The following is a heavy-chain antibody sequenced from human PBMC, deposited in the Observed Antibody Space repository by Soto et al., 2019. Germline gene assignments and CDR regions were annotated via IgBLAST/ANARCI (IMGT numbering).Heavy chain of an antibody. CDR3: ARGENVGYGSGSYYNPSYYGMDV. CDR1: GGTFSSYT. D-gene: IGHD3-10*01. V-gene: IGHV1-69*02. Sequence: QVQLVQSGAEVKKPGSSVKVSCKASGGTFSSYTISWVRQAPGQGLEWMGRIIPILGIANYAQKFRGRVTITADKSTSTAYMELSSLRSEDTAVYYCARGENVGYGSGSYYNPSYYGMDVWGQGTTVTVSS. CDR2: IIPILGIA. J-gene: IGHJ6*02.